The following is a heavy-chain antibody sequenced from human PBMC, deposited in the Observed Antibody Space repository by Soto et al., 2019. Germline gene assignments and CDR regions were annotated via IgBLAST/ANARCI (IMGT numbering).Heavy chain of an antibody. J-gene: IGHJ4*02. CDR2: IYYSGST. CDR1: GGSISSGGYS. CDR3: ASSFGVAAAGPFDY. V-gene: IGHV4-31*03. Sequence: QVQLQESGPGLVKPSQTLSLTCTVSGGSISSGGYSWSWIRQHPGKGLEWIGYIYYSGSTYYNPSLKSRVTISVDTPKNQISLKLSSVTAADTDVYSCASSFGVAAAGPFDYWGQGNLVTVSS. D-gene: IGHD6-13*01.